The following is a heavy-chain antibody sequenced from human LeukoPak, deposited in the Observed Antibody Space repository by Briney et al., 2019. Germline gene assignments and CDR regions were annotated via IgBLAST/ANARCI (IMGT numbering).Heavy chain of an antibody. CDR2: FFPIFGTA. CDR1: GATLTSKA. J-gene: IGHJ3*02. Sequence: ASVKVSCKASGATLTSKATSGWGQALGQGLEGRGGFFPIFGTANYAQKFQGRVTITADKSTSTAYMELSSLRSEDTAVYYCARGDYDILTGYSKNALDIWGQGTMVTVSS. D-gene: IGHD3-9*01. V-gene: IGHV1-69*06. CDR3: ARGDYDILTGYSKNALDI.